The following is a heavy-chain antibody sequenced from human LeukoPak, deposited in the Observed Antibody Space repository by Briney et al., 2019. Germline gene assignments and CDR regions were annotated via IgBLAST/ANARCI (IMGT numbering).Heavy chain of an antibody. D-gene: IGHD3-22*01. CDR3: ARGSGYYLGHFDY. J-gene: IGHJ4*02. Sequence: PGGSLRLSCAASGFTFSSYWMSWVRQAPGKGLEWVANIKQDGSEKYYVDSVKGRCTISRDNAKNSLYLQMNSLRAEDTAVYYCARGSGYYLGHFDYWGQGTLVTVSS. CDR1: GFTFSSYW. CDR2: IKQDGSEK. V-gene: IGHV3-7*01.